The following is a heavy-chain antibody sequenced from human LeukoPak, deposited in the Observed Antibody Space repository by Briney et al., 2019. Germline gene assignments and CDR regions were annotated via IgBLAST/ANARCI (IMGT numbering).Heavy chain of an antibody. CDR1: GGTFSSYA. CDR2: IIPILGIA. D-gene: IGHD5-24*01. Sequence: EASVKVSCKASGGTFSSYAISWVRQAPGQGLEWMGRIIPILGIANYAQKFQGRVTITADKSTSTAYMELSSLRSEDTAVYYCASNLGWPQFGDYWGQGTLVTVSS. J-gene: IGHJ4*02. CDR3: ASNLGWPQFGDY. V-gene: IGHV1-69*04.